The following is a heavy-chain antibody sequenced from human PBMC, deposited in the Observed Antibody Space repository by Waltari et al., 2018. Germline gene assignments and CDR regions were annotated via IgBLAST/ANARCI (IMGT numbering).Heavy chain of an antibody. CDR1: GGSISSYY. J-gene: IGHJ3*02. Sequence: QVQLQESGPGLVKPSETLSLTCTVSGGSISSYYWSWIRQPAGKGLEWIGRIYTSGSTNYNPSLKSLVTMSVDTSKNQFSLKLSSVTAADTAVYYCARDWGTTYYYDSSAKKGAFDIWGQGTMVTVSS. CDR2: IYTSGST. V-gene: IGHV4-4*07. D-gene: IGHD3-22*01. CDR3: ARDWGTTYYYDSSAKKGAFDI.